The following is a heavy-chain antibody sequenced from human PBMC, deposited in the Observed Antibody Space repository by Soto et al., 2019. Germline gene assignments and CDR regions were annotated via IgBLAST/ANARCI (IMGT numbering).Heavy chain of an antibody. CDR2: VTGSGGAT. V-gene: IGHV3-23*01. J-gene: IGHJ4*02. CDR3: TKGKVVDKALVGDC. D-gene: IGHD5-18*01. Sequence: EVQLLESGGALVQPGGSLRLSCAASGFTFSSFAMSWFRQAPGKGLEWVSTVTGSGGATHYADSVKGRFTISRDNSKNTLYLQMNSLRDEDTAVYYCTKGKVVDKALVGDCWGQGTLVTVSS. CDR1: GFTFSSFA.